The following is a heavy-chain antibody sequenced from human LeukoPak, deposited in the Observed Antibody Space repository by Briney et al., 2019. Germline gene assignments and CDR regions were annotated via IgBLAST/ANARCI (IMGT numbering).Heavy chain of an antibody. CDR3: AKSPYSGYEMWPNTPLAGHFDY. Sequence: HPGGSLRLSCAASGFTFSSYAMHWVRQAPGKGLEWVAVISYDGSNKYYADSVKGRFTISRDNSKNTLYLQMNSLRAEDTAVYYCAKSPYSGYEMWPNTPLAGHFDYWGQGTLVTVSS. J-gene: IGHJ4*02. V-gene: IGHV3-30*04. D-gene: IGHD5-12*01. CDR1: GFTFSSYA. CDR2: ISYDGSNK.